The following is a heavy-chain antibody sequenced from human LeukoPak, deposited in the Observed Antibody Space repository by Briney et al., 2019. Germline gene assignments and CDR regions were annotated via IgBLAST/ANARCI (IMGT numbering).Heavy chain of an antibody. J-gene: IGHJ5*02. CDR2: ISYDGSNK. V-gene: IGHV3-30*18. D-gene: IGHD3-10*01. CDR1: GFTFSSYG. Sequence: PGGSLRLSCAASGFTFSSYGMHWVRQAPGKGLEWVAVISYDGSNKYYADSVKGRFTISRDNSKNTLYLQMNSLGAEDTAVYYCAKDPYGSGYNWFDPWGQGTLVTVSS. CDR3: AKDPYGSGYNWFDP.